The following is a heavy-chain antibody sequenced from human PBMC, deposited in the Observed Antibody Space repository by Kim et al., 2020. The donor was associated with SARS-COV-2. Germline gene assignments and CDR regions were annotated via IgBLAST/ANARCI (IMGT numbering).Heavy chain of an antibody. V-gene: IGHV1-69*13. CDR2: IIPIFGTA. Sequence: SVKVSCKASGGTFSSYAISWVRQAPGQGLEWMGGIIPIFGTANYAQKFQGRVTITADESTSTAYMELSSLRSEDTAVYYCARAPGGWGYYYYGMDVWGQGTTVTVSS. J-gene: IGHJ6*02. CDR1: GGTFSSYA. D-gene: IGHD7-27*01. CDR3: ARAPGGWGYYYYGMDV.